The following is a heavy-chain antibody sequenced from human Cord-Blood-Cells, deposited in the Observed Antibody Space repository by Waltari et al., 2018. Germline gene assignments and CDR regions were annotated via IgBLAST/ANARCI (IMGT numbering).Heavy chain of an antibody. V-gene: IGHV3-66*01. CDR3: ARGAARRYVDL. Sequence: EVQLVESGGGLVQPGGSLRLSCAASGFTVSSNYMSWVRQGPGKGLEWVSIIYSGGSTYYADSVKGRFTISRDNSKNTLYLQRNSLRAEDTAVYYCARGAARRYVDLWGRGTLVTVSS. CDR1: GFTVSSNY. CDR2: IYSGGST. J-gene: IGHJ2*01. D-gene: IGHD6-6*01.